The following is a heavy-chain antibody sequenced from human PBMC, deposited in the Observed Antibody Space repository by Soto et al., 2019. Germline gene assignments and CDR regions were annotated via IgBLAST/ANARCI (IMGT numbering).Heavy chain of an antibody. CDR2: IYHSGST. D-gene: IGHD2-15*01. Sequence: LTCAVSGGSISSGCYSWSWIRQPPGKGLEWIGYIYHSGSTYYNPSLKSRVTISVDRSKNQFSLKLSSVTAADTAVYYCARDLWGYGGIACCPLDVWGQGTTVTVSS. CDR3: ARDLWGYGGIACCPLDV. J-gene: IGHJ6*02. CDR1: GGSISSGCYS. V-gene: IGHV4-30-2*01.